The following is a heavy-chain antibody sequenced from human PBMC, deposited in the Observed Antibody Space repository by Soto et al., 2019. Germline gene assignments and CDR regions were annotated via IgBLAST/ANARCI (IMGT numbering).Heavy chain of an antibody. J-gene: IGHJ6*02. V-gene: IGHV5-51*01. CDR3: ARDVRQNSLYGMDV. CDR2: IYPGDSDT. Sequence: PGESLKISCKGSGYSFTSYWIGWVRQMPGKGLECMGIIYPGDSDTRYSPSFQGQVTMTRDTSISTAYMELSRLKFEDTAVYYCARDVRQNSLYGMDVWGQGTTVTVSS. CDR1: GYSFTSYW.